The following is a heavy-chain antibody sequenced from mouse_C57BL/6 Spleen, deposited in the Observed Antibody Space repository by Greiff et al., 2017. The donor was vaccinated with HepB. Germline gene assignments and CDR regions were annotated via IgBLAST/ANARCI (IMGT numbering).Heavy chain of an antibody. CDR1: GYTFTSYW. Sequence: QVQLQQPGAELVMPGASVKLSCKASGYTFTSYWMHWVKQRPGQGLEWIGEIDPSDSYTNYNQKFKGKSTLTVDKSSSTAYMQLSSLTSEDSAVYCCARNRLRHAMDYWGQGTSVTVSS. V-gene: IGHV1-69*01. CDR2: IDPSDSYT. J-gene: IGHJ4*01. D-gene: IGHD2-2*01. CDR3: ARNRLRHAMDY.